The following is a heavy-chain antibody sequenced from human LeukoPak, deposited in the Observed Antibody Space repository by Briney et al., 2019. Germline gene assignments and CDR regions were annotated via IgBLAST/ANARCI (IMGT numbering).Heavy chain of an antibody. CDR1: GFTFSSYG. V-gene: IGHV1-24*01. CDR2: FDPEDGET. CDR3: ATRPLRYFDWPNDALDT. Sequence: GGSLRLSCAASGFTFSSYGMHWVRQAPGKGLEWMGGFDPEDGETKYAQKFQGRVTMTEDTSTDTAYMGLSSLRSEDTAVYYCATRPLRYFDWPNDALDTWGQGTLVTVSS. D-gene: IGHD3-9*01. J-gene: IGHJ3*02.